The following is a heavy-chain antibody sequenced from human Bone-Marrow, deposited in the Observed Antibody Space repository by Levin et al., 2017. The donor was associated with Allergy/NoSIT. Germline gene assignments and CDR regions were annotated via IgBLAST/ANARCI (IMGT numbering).Heavy chain of an antibody. CDR3: ARSKIGYSGTYYFDY. V-gene: IGHV3-21*01. CDR1: GFTFSSYS. Sequence: GGSLRLSCAASGFTFSSYSMNWVRQAPGKGLEWVSSISSGSSYIYYADSVKGRFTISRDNAKNSLYLQMNSLRAADTAVYFCARSKIGYSGTYYFDYWGQGTLVTVSS. D-gene: IGHD1-26*01. CDR2: ISSGSSYI. J-gene: IGHJ4*02.